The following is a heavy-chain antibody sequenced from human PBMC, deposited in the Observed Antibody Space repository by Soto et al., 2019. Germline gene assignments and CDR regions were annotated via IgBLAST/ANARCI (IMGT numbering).Heavy chain of an antibody. D-gene: IGHD1-26*01. CDR3: ARDDSGFSGSHYIDYFNY. CDR1: GYTFTSYA. Sequence: ASVKVSCKASGYTFTSYAIHWVRQAPGQSLEWMGWINAGNGNTKSSEKFQGRVTISRATSASTAYLELSRLTSEDTAVYYCARDDSGFSGSHYIDYFNYWGQGALVTVSP. CDR2: INAGNGNT. J-gene: IGHJ4*02. V-gene: IGHV1-3*01.